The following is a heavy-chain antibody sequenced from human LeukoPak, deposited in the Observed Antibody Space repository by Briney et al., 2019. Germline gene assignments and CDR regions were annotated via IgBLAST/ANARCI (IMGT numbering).Heavy chain of an antibody. CDR1: GFTFSSYA. J-gene: IGHJ4*02. CDR2: ISGSGGST. CDR3: AKVEGSGSYRTKVRHFDY. D-gene: IGHD3-10*01. Sequence: GGSLRLSCAASGFTFSSYAMSWVRQAPGKGLEWVSAISGSGGSTYYADSVKGQFTISRDNSKNTLYLQMNSLRAEDTAIYYCAKVEGSGSYRTKVRHFDYWGQGTLVTVSS. V-gene: IGHV3-23*01.